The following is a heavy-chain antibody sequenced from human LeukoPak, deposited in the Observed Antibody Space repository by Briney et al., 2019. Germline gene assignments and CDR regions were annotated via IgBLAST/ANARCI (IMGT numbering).Heavy chain of an antibody. J-gene: IGHJ4*02. V-gene: IGHV4-34*01. Sequence: LSETLSLTCAVYGGSFSGYYWSWIRQPSGKGLEWIGEINHSGSTNYNPSLKSRVTISVDTSKNQFSLKLSSVTAADTAVYYCARPYSSGWYGRKGFDYWGQGTLVTVSS. CDR3: ARPYSSGWYGRKGFDY. CDR2: INHSGST. D-gene: IGHD6-19*01. CDR1: GGSFSGYY.